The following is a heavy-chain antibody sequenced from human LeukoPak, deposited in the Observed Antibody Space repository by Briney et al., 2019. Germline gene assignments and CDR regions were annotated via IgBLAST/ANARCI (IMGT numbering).Heavy chain of an antibody. V-gene: IGHV1-2*02. CDR3: ARDRGQAYCGGDCYSGAFDI. Sequence: ASVKVSCKASGYTFTGYYIHWVRQAPGQGLEWMGWINPNSGGTNYAQKFQGRGTMTRDTSISPAYMELSRLRSDDTAVYYCARDRGQAYCGGDCYSGAFDIWGQGTMVTVSS. J-gene: IGHJ3*02. CDR2: INPNSGGT. CDR1: GYTFTGYY. D-gene: IGHD2-21*01.